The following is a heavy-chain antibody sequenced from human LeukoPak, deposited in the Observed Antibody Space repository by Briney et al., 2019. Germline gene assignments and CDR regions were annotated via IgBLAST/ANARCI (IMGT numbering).Heavy chain of an antibody. D-gene: IGHD6-6*01. CDR1: GGSISSYY. J-gene: IGHJ6*03. Sequence: SETLSLTCTVSGGSISSYYWSWIRQPPGKGLEWIGYIYYSGSTNYNPSLKSQVTISVDTSKNQFSLRLSSVTAADTAVYYCARDWGVSARPGYMDVWGKGTTVTVSS. CDR2: IYYSGST. CDR3: ARDWGVSARPGYMDV. V-gene: IGHV4-59*01.